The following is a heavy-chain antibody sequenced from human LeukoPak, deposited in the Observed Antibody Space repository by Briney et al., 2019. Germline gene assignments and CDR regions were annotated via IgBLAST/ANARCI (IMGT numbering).Heavy chain of an antibody. J-gene: IGHJ6*02. V-gene: IGHV1-8*01. CDR3: ARYYYDSSGYFLYYYGMDV. Sequence: ASVKVSCKASGYTFTSYDINWVRQATGQGLEWMGWMNPNSGNTGYAQKFQGRVTMTRNTSISTAYMELSSLRSEDTAVYYCARYYYDSSGYFLYYYGMDVWGQGTTVTVSS. CDR2: MNPNSGNT. CDR1: GYTFTSYD. D-gene: IGHD3-22*01.